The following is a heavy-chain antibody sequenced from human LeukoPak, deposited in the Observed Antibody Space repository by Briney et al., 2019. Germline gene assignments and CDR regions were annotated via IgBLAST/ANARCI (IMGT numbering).Heavy chain of an antibody. D-gene: IGHD5-12*01. CDR3: ASFRSGYGVFDY. CDR2: IIPIFGTA. Sequence: SVKVSCKASGGTFSNYAISWVRQAPGQGLEWMGGIIPIFGTANYAEKFQGRVTITADKSTSTAYMELSSLRSEDTAVYYCASFRSGYGVFDYWGQGTLVTVSS. J-gene: IGHJ4*02. CDR1: GGTFSNYA. V-gene: IGHV1-69*06.